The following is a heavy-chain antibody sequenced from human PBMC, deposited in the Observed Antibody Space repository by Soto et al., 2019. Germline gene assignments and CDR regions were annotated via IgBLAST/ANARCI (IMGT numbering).Heavy chain of an antibody. V-gene: IGHV3-30-3*01. D-gene: IGHD3-3*01. J-gene: IGHJ4*02. Sequence: QVQLVESGGGVVQPGRSLRLSCAASGFTFSSYAMHWVRQAPGKGLEWVAVISYDGSNKYYADSVKGRFTISRDNSKNTLYLQMNSLRAEDTAVYYCARDLVVRFLEWNHLPVYWGQGTLVTVSS. CDR1: GFTFSSYA. CDR3: ARDLVVRFLEWNHLPVY. CDR2: ISYDGSNK.